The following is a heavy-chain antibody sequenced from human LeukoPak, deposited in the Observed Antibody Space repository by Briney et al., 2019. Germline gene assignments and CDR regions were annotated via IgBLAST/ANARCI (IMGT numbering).Heavy chain of an antibody. CDR3: ARCGDSSGYYPYYFDY. CDR1: GGSISSSSYY. CDR2: IYYSGST. V-gene: IGHV4-39*07. J-gene: IGHJ4*02. D-gene: IGHD3-22*01. Sequence: SETLSLTCTVSGGSISSSSYYWGWIRQPPGKGLGWIGSIYYSGSTYYNPSLKSRVTISVDTSKNQFSLKLSSVTAADTAVYYCARCGDSSGYYPYYFDYWGQGTLVTVSS.